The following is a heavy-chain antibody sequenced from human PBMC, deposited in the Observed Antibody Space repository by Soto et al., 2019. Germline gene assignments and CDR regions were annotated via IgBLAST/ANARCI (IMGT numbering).Heavy chain of an antibody. CDR2: IYYSGST. CDR1: GGSISSGGYY. CDR3: ARDRFQGYCSGGSCTSYNWFDP. V-gene: IGHV4-31*03. Sequence: SETLSLTCTVSGGSISSGGYYWSWIRQHPGKGLEWIGYIYYSGSTYYNPSLKSRVTISVDTSKNQFSLKLSSVTAADTAVYYCARDRFQGYCSGGSCTSYNWFDPWGQGTLVTVS. D-gene: IGHD2-15*01. J-gene: IGHJ5*02.